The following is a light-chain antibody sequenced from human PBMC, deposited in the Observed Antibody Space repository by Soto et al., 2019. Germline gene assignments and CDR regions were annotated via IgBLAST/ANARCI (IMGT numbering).Light chain of an antibody. J-gene: IGKJ1*01. CDR3: QHRSNSPPMWT. CDR1: QSIGSY. V-gene: IGKV3-11*01. CDR2: DAS. Sequence: EIVLTQFPATLSLSPGDRATLSCRASQSIGSYLAWYQQKPGPAPRLLIYDASNRATGIPARFSGGGSGTDCTHTINSLEPDDFAVYFCQHRSNSPPMWTFGQGTKVEIK.